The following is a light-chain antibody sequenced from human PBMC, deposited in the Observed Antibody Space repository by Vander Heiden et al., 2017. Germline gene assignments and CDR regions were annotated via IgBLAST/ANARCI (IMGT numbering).Light chain of an antibody. CDR1: SSNIGSNY. J-gene: IGLJ3*02. CDR3: AAWGDSLRGWV. Sequence: QSVLTQPPSASGTPGQRVTISCSGSSSNIGSNYVYWYQHLPGTAPKLLSYSNNQRPSGVPDRFSGSKSGTSACLEISGLRSEDQADYDGAAWGDSLRGWVCDGG. V-gene: IGLV1-47*02. CDR2: SNN.